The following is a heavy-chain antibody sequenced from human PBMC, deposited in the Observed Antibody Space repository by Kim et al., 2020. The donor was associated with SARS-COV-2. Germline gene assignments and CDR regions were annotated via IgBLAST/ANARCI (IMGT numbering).Heavy chain of an antibody. CDR1: GGSISSSSYY. Sequence: SETLSITCTVSGGSISSSSYYWGWIRQPPGKGLEWIGSIYYSGSTYYNPSLKSRVTISVDTSKNQFSLKLSSVTAADTAVYYCARLADFHYYFDYWGQGTLVTVSS. CDR3: ARLADFHYYFDY. V-gene: IGHV4-39*01. J-gene: IGHJ4*02. CDR2: IYYSGST.